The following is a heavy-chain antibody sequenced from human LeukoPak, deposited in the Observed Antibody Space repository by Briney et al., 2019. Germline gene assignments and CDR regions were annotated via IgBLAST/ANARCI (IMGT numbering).Heavy chain of an antibody. CDR2: IKQDGSEK. Sequence: QSGGSLRLSCAASGFTFSSYWMSWVRQAPGKGLEWVANIKQDGSEKYYVDSVKGRFTISRDNAKNSLYLQMNSLRAEDTAVYYCAREGKDYGDYVHYWGQGTLVTVSS. J-gene: IGHJ4*02. CDR3: AREGKDYGDYVHY. CDR1: GFTFSSYW. V-gene: IGHV3-7*01. D-gene: IGHD4-17*01.